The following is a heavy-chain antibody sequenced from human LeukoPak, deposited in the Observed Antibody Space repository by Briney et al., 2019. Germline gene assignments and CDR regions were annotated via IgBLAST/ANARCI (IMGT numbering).Heavy chain of an antibody. D-gene: IGHD5-18*01. V-gene: IGHV4-59*01. Sequence: PSETLSLTCTVSGDSISTYYWSWIRQPPGKGLGWIAYIDYGGSTTYNPSLRSRVTISVDTSRNQFSLKLYSVTAADTAVYYCARSRSGYSYDHAAFEIWGQGTMVTVSS. CDR2: IDYGGST. CDR1: GDSISTYY. J-gene: IGHJ3*02. CDR3: ARSRSGYSYDHAAFEI.